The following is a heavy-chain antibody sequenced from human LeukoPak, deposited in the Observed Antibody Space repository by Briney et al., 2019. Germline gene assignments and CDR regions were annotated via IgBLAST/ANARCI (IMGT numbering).Heavy chain of an antibody. CDR1: GGSISTSHY. CDR2: ISHSGST. J-gene: IGHJ4*02. V-gene: IGHV4-39*01. CDR3: ARQSCSSTSCYFSFGGAYEY. Sequence: SETLSLTCTISGGSISTSHYWGWLRQAPGKGLEGIGIISHSGSTYYNPSLKSRISISVDTSKNQFSLQLSSVTAADTAVYYCARQSCSSTSCYFSFGGAYEYWGQGTLVTVSS. D-gene: IGHD2-2*01.